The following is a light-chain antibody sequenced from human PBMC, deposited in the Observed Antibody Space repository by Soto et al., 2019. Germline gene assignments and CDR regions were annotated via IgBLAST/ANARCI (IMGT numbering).Light chain of an antibody. J-gene: IGKJ1*01. V-gene: IGKV1-5*01. CDR3: QQYNSYWT. CDR2: AAS. Sequence: DIQMTQSPSTLSASVGNRVTITFRASQSISGGLAWYQQKPGKAPKLLIYAASSLQSGVPSRFSGSGSGTDFTLTISSLQPDDFATYYCQQYNSYWTFGQGTKVDIK. CDR1: QSISGG.